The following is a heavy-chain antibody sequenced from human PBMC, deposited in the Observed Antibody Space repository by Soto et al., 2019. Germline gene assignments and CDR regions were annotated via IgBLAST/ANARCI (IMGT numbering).Heavy chain of an antibody. CDR1: GGSISSGGYS. Sequence: SETLSLTCAVSGGSISSGGYSWSWIRQPPGKGLEWIGYIYHSGSTYYNPSLKSRVTISVDRSRNQFSLKLSSVTAADTAVYYCARGVTTVTTIDYWGQGTLVTVSS. V-gene: IGHV4-30-2*01. CDR2: IYHSGST. CDR3: ARGVTTVTTIDY. J-gene: IGHJ4*02. D-gene: IGHD4-17*01.